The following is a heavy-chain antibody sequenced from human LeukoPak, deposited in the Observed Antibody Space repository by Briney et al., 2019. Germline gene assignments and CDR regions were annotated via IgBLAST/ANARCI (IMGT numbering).Heavy chain of an antibody. CDR1: GYTFTSYD. D-gene: IGHD6-13*01. J-gene: IGHJ3*02. CDR2: MNPNSGNT. CDR3: ARGWAAAGIAFDI. V-gene: IGHV1-8*01. Sequence: ASVKVSCKASGYTFTSYDINWVRQATGQGLEWMGWMNPNSGNTGYAQKFQGRVTMTRNTSISTAYMELSSLRSEGTAVYYCARGWAAAGIAFDIWGQGTMVTVSS.